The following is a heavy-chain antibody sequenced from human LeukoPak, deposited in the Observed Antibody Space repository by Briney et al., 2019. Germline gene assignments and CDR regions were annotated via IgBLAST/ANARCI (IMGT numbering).Heavy chain of an antibody. V-gene: IGHV4-30-4*01. CDR2: IYYSGST. D-gene: IGHD3-3*01. Sequence: PSEALSLICTVSGGSISSGDYHWSWIRQPPGKGLEWIGYIYYSGSTYYNPSLKGRVTISVDTSKNQFSLKLSSVTAADTAVYYCARDRAGITIFGVVGWYFDYWGQGTLVTVSS. J-gene: IGHJ4*02. CDR3: ARDRAGITIFGVVGWYFDY. CDR1: GGSISSGDYH.